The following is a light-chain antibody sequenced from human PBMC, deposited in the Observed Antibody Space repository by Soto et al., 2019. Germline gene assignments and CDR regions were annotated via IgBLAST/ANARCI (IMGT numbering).Light chain of an antibody. V-gene: IGKV1-5*03. CDR1: QSVSGW. Sequence: DIQMTQSPSTLSTSVGDRVTITCRASQSVSGWLAWFQQKPGKAPTLLIYKASNLQSGVPSRFSGSGYGTEFTLTISSLQPEDSATYYCQHYLGYPFTFGGGTKVEIK. J-gene: IGKJ4*01. CDR2: KAS. CDR3: QHYLGYPFT.